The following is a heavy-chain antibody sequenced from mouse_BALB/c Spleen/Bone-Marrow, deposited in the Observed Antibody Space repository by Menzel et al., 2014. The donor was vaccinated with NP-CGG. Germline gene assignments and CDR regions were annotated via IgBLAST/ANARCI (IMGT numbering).Heavy chain of an antibody. J-gene: IGHJ3*01. Sequence: QVQLKQSGAELVKPGAPVKMSCKASGYTFTSYWMHWVKQRPGQGLERIGTIDPSDSYTSYNQKFKGKATLTVDTSSSTAYMQLSSLTSEDSAVYYCTRMWAYWGQGTLVTVSA. CDR2: IDPSDSYT. CDR1: GYTFTSYW. CDR3: TRMWAY. V-gene: IGHV1S127*01.